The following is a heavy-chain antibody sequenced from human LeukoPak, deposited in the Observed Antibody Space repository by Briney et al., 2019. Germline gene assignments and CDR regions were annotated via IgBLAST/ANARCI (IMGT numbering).Heavy chain of an antibody. CDR2: INPNSGGT. CDR1: GYTFTGYY. V-gene: IGHV1-2*06. J-gene: IGHJ6*03. Sequence: ASVKVSCKASGYTFTGYYMHWVRQAPGQGLEWMGRINPNSGGTNYAQKFQGRVTMTRDTSTSTVYMKLSSLRSEDTAVYYCARDPYYDKSGSGDYYYYMDVWGEGTTVTVSS. CDR3: ARDPYYDKSGSGDYYYYMDV. D-gene: IGHD3-22*01.